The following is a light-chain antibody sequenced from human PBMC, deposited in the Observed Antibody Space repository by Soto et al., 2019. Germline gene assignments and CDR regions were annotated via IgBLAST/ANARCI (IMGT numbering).Light chain of an antibody. CDR2: AAS. J-gene: IGKJ1*01. V-gene: IGKV1-9*01. CDR1: QDISSS. CDR3: QQFHTYPRT. Sequence: DIQLTQSPPFLSASVGDRVTITCRASQDISSSLAWYQQKPGKAPKLLIFAASTLQSAVPSRFSGSGSGTEFTLTISSLQPEDFATYYCQQFHTYPRTFGQGTKVESK.